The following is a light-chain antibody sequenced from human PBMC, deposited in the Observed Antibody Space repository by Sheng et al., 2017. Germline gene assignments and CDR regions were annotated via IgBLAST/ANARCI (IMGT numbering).Light chain of an antibody. CDR1: DIGDRN. J-gene: IGLJ3*02. Sequence: SFVLTQPPSVSVAPGQTARITCGGDDIGDRNVQWYQQRPGQAPVLVVYANADRPSGIPERFSGSNSGSTATLTVSRVEAEDEADYYCQVFDGRGGRVVFGGGTKLTVL. V-gene: IGLV3-21*02. CDR3: QVFDGRGGRVV. CDR2: ANA.